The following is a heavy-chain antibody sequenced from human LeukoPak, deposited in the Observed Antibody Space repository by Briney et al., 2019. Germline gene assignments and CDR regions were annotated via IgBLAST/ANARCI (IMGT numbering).Heavy chain of an antibody. V-gene: IGHV3-15*01. J-gene: IGHJ4*02. CDR1: GFTFSNAW. CDR3: TTDRRTTVTTT. Sequence: GGSLRLSCAASGFTFSNAWMSWVRQAPGKGLEWVGRIKSKTDGGTTDYAAPVKGRFTISRDDSKNTLYLQMNSPKTEDAAVYYCTTDRRTTVTTTWGQGTLVTVSS. D-gene: IGHD4-17*01. CDR2: IKSKTDGGTT.